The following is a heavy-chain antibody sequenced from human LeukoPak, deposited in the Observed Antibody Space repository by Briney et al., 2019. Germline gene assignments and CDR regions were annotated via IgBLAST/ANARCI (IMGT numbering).Heavy chain of an antibody. V-gene: IGHV4-34*01. Sequence: SETLSLTCAVYGGSFSGYYWTWIRQPPGKGLVWIGEINHSGSTNYHASLKSRVTISVDTSKNQFSLKLSSVTAADTAVYYCARERSGSEIFARSFDIWGQGTMVTVSS. D-gene: IGHD3-3*01. CDR2: INHSGST. J-gene: IGHJ3*02. CDR3: ARERSGSEIFARSFDI. CDR1: GGSFSGYY.